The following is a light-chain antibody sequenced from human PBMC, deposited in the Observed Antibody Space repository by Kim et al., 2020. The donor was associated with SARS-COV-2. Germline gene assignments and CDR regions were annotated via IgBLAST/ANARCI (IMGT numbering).Light chain of an antibody. V-gene: IGLV1-47*01. CDR2: RNN. J-gene: IGLJ2*01. CDR1: SSNIGSNY. Sequence: GQSVTISCSGSSSNIGSNYVYWYQQLPGTAPNLLIYRNNQRPSGVPDRFSGSKSGTSASLAISGLRSEDEADYYCAAWDDSLSGVVFGGGTQLTVL. CDR3: AAWDDSLSGVV.